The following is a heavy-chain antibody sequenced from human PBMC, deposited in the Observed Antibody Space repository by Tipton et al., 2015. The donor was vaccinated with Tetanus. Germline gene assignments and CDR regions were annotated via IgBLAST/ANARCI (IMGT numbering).Heavy chain of an antibody. J-gene: IGHJ4*02. CDR2: IYSSGST. D-gene: IGHD1-26*01. Sequence: GLVKPSQTLSLTCTVSGGSISCGGYYWSWIRQHPGKGLEWIGDIYSSGSTYYNPSLKSRVTISVDTSKNQFSLRLNSVTAADTAVYYCARDQARGARGWNYFDCWGQGTLVTVSS. CDR1: GGSISCGGYY. V-gene: IGHV4-31*03. CDR3: ARDQARGARGWNYFDC.